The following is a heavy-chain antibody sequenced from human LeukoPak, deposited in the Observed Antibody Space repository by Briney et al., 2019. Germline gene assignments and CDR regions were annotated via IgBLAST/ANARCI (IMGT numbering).Heavy chain of an antibody. Sequence: GGSLRLSCAASGFTFSDYYMTWIRQAPGKGLEWVSSISSDGGAMYYADSVKGRFTVSRDNTRNSLYLQMNSLSAEDTAVYFCARAALLTGGGYHFDSWGQGTLVTVSS. CDR2: ISSDGGAM. D-gene: IGHD7-27*01. J-gene: IGHJ4*02. CDR3: ARAALLTGGGYHFDS. CDR1: GFTFSDYY. V-gene: IGHV3-11*01.